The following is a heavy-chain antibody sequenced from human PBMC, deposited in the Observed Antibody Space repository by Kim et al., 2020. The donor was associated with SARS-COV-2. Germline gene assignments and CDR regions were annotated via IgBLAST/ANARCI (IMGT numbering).Heavy chain of an antibody. Sequence: QQFQGRVTMTEEPSTDTAYMELSSLRSEDTAVYYCATSVYDSSGTDAFDIWGQGTMVTVSS. D-gene: IGHD3-22*01. V-gene: IGHV1-24*01. J-gene: IGHJ3*02. CDR3: ATSVYDSSGTDAFDI.